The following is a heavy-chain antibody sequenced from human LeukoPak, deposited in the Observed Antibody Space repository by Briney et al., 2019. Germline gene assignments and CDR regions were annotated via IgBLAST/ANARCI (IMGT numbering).Heavy chain of an antibody. CDR3: ARPLHTGWYDTFDY. J-gene: IGHJ4*02. CDR1: GFTFRTYG. CDR2: IWYDGSKE. Sequence: PGGSLRLSCAASGFTFRTYGMHWVRQAPGKGLEWVAVIWYDGSKEYYVDSVKGRFTTSRDNSKNTLYLQMNSLRAEDTAVYYCARPLHTGWYDTFDYWGQGTLVTVSS. D-gene: IGHD6-19*01. V-gene: IGHV3-33*01.